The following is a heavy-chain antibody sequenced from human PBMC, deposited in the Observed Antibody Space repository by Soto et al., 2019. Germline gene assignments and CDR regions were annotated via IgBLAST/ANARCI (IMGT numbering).Heavy chain of an antibody. J-gene: IGHJ6*03. CDR3: ARVWFGPESYMDV. CDR2: IWYDGSNK. Sequence: GGSLRLSCAASGFTFSSYGMHWVRQAPGKGLEWVAVIWYDGSNKYYADSVKGRFTISRDNSKNTLYLQMNSLRAEDTAVYYCARVWFGPESYMDVWGKGTTVTVSS. D-gene: IGHD3-10*01. CDR1: GFTFSSYG. V-gene: IGHV3-33*01.